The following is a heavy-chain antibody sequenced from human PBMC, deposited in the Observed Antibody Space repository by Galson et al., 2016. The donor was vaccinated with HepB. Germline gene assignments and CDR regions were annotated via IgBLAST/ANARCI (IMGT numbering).Heavy chain of an antibody. V-gene: IGHV1-69*13. D-gene: IGHD3-10*01. Sequence: SVKVSCKASGGTFSSYAITWVRQAPGHGLEWMGGIIPIFGTPHYAQKFPGRVTITADESTRTVYMELTSLRSEDTAFYYCANSSYGSGSYGWFDPWGQGTLVTVSA. CDR2: IIPIFGTP. CDR3: ANSSYGSGSYGWFDP. J-gene: IGHJ5*02. CDR1: GGTFSSYA.